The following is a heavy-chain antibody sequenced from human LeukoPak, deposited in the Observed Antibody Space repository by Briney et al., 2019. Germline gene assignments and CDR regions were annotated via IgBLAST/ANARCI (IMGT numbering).Heavy chain of an antibody. J-gene: IGHJ4*02. Sequence: PGGSLRLSCAASGFTFSAYWMSWVRQAPGKGLEWVAHIKQDGSDKYYADSVRGRFTVSRDNAKNSLYLQMNSQRAEDTAVYYCARSDDYGDYEGYWGQGTLVTVSS. CDR2: IKQDGSDK. D-gene: IGHD4-17*01. CDR1: GFTFSAYW. V-gene: IGHV3-7*01. CDR3: ARSDDYGDYEGY.